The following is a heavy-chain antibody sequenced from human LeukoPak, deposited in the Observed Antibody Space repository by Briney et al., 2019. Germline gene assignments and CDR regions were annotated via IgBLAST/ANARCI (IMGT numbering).Heavy chain of an antibody. V-gene: IGHV4-39*01. J-gene: IGHJ6*03. D-gene: IGHD2-15*01. CDR2: IDYSGST. CDR3: ARHVRRRSGGSWRRACSGDYYYYMDV. Sequence: PSETLSFTSTGSGGSISSSSYDWGGIRQPPGQGLESSGSIDYSGSTYYNPGRKSPVTISVDTSTNPLSLQLSSVTAADTAVYYCARHVRRRSGGSWRRACSGDYYYYMDVWGKGTTVTLSS. CDR1: GGSISSSSYD.